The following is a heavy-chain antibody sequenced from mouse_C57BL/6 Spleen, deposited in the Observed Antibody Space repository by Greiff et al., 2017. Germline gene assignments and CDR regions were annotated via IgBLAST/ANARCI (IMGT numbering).Heavy chain of an antibody. Sequence: VQLQQSGAELVRPGTSVKLSCKASGYTFTSYCMHWVKPRPGQGLEWIGVIDPSDSYTNYTQMFKGKATLTVDKYSRTGYMQLSSLTSEDSAVSYCARTTTVGATYYFDYWGQGTTLTVSS. D-gene: IGHD1-1*01. CDR2: IDPSDSYT. V-gene: IGHV1-59*01. CDR1: GYTFTSYC. J-gene: IGHJ2*01. CDR3: ARTTTVGATYYFDY.